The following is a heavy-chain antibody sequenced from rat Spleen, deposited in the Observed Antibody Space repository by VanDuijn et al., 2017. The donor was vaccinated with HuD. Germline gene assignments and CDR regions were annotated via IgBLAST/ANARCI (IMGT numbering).Heavy chain of an antibody. V-gene: IGHV2-41*01. D-gene: IGHD2-3*01. Sequence: QVQLKESGPGLVQPSQTLSLTCTVSGFSLTSYNVHWIRQSPGKGLEWMGVIWNIGGTRYNPALKPRLSISKDTSKSQVFLKMNSLQTEDTATYYGARDENGYVNLWFAYWGQGTLVTVSS. J-gene: IGHJ3*01. CDR3: ARDENGYVNLWFAY. CDR1: GFSLTSYN. CDR2: IWNIGGT.